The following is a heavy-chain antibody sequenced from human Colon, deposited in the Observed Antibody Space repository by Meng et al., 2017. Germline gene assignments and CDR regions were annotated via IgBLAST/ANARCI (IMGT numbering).Heavy chain of an antibody. Sequence: GESLKISCAASGITFSTYSMHWVRQAPGKGLEWVASISSSSTYIYYEDSVKGRFIISRDNTKKSLYLQLSSLRAEDTAVYYFARDSSAGRDYYYGMDVWGQGTTVTVSS. V-gene: IGHV3-21*03. CDR1: GITFSTYS. D-gene: IGHD6-6*01. CDR3: ARDSSAGRDYYYGMDV. J-gene: IGHJ6*02. CDR2: ISSSSTYI.